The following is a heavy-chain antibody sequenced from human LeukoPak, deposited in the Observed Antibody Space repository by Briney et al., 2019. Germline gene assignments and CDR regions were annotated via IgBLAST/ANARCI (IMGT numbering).Heavy chain of an antibody. V-gene: IGHV4-39*01. CDR3: ARRRYYDGSGYLE. J-gene: IGHJ1*01. CDR2: IYYSGRT. CDR1: GDSISRSDSY. D-gene: IGHD3-22*01. Sequence: KTSETLSLTCSVSGDSISRSDSYWDWIRQPPGKGLEWIGTIYYSGRTYYSPSLKSRVTMSVDTPNNQFSLNLRSVTAADTAVYYCARRRYYDGSGYLEWGQGTLLSVPS.